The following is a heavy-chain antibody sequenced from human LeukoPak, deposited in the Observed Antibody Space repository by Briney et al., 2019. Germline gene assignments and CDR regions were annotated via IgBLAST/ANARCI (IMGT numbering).Heavy chain of an antibody. V-gene: IGHV4-38-2*02. CDR3: ARHLSGIAAFVG. D-gene: IGHD6-13*01. J-gene: IGHJ4*02. CDR1: GYSISSGYY. CDR2: IYHSGST. Sequence: TETLSLTCTVSGYSISSGYYWGWIRQPPGQGLEWIGSIYHSGSTDYNPSLKNRVTISVDTSKNQFSLKLNSVTAADTAVYYCARHLSGIAAFVGWGQGTLVTVSS.